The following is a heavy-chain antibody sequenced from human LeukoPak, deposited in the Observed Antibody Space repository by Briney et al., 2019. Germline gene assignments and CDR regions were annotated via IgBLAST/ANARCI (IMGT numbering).Heavy chain of an antibody. Sequence: ASVKVSCRASGYTFPSYGISWVRQAPGQGLEWMGWISTYNGNTSYAQMLQGRITMTTDTSTSTAYMELRSLRSDDTAVYYFARGKPVYFYGPGSYLASPFDSWGQGTLVTVSS. CDR1: GYTFPSYG. V-gene: IGHV1-18*01. CDR2: ISTYNGNT. CDR3: ARGKPVYFYGPGSYLASPFDS. J-gene: IGHJ4*02. D-gene: IGHD3-10*01.